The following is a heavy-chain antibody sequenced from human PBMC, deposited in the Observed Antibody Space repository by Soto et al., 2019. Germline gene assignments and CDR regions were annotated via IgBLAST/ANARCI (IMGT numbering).Heavy chain of an antibody. CDR1: GGSISSGGYY. J-gene: IGHJ2*01. V-gene: IGHV4-31*03. D-gene: IGHD3-9*01. CDR2: IYYSGST. CDR3: ARDHGALTARYFDL. Sequence: QVQLQESGPGLVKPSQTLSLTCTVSGGSISSGGYYWSWIRQHPGKGLEWIGYIYYSGSTYYNPSLKSRVFISVDTSKNQFSLNLNSVTAADTAVYYCARDHGALTARYFDLWGRGTLVTVSS.